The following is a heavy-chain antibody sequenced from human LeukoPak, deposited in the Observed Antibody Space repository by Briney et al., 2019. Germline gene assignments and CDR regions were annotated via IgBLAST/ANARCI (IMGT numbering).Heavy chain of an antibody. Sequence: GGSLRLSCAASGFTFSNDGMHWVRQAPGRGLEWVAVISYDGSDKHYADSVKGRFTVSRDNSKNTLYLQMNSLSRDDTAVYYCAKGPDSSGYYYYVDYWGRGTLVTVSS. CDR1: GFTFSNDG. CDR3: AKGPDSSGYYYYVDY. J-gene: IGHJ4*02. V-gene: IGHV3-30*18. CDR2: ISYDGSDK. D-gene: IGHD3-22*01.